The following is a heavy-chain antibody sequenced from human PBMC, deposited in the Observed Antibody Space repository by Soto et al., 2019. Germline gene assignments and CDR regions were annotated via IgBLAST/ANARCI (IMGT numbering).Heavy chain of an antibody. D-gene: IGHD3-10*01. Sequence: QVQLQQSGPGLVKPSETLSLTCTVSGASISSYYWSWIRQPAGKGLEWIGRSSITGSTDYNPSLKSRLTVSLDTSKNQFSLKVNSVTAADTAVYYCARGAYGSGSSPNWFDPWGQGTLVTVSS. CDR1: GASISSYY. V-gene: IGHV4-4*07. J-gene: IGHJ5*02. CDR3: ARGAYGSGSSPNWFDP. CDR2: SSITGST.